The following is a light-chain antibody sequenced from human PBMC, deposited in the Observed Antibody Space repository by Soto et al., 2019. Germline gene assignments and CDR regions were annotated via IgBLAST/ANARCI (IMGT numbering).Light chain of an antibody. J-gene: IGLJ1*01. CDR2: DVS. Sequence: QSALTQPASVSGSPGQSITISCTGTSSDVGGYNYVSWYQQHPGKAPKLMIYDVSNRPSGVSNRFSGSKSGNTASLTISGLQDDDEDDYYCSSYTSSSPPYVFGTGTKVTVL. CDR3: SSYTSSSPPYV. CDR1: SSDVGGYNY. V-gene: IGLV2-14*01.